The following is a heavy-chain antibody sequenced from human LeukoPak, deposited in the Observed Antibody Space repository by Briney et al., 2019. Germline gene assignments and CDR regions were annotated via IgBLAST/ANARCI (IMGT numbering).Heavy chain of an antibody. CDR2: IKTDGSNT. J-gene: IGHJ4*02. Sequence: GGSLRLSCAASGFTFSSYWMHWVRQAPGKGLVWVSRIKTDGSNTNYADSVKGRFTISRDNAKNTLYLQMSSLRAEDTAVYYCARGGYSGYDSHFDYWGQGTLVTVSS. V-gene: IGHV3-74*01. D-gene: IGHD5-12*01. CDR1: GFTFSSYW. CDR3: ARGGYSGYDSHFDY.